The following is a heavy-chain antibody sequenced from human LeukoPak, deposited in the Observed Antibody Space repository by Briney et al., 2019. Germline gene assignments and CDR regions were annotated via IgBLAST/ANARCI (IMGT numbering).Heavy chain of an antibody. Sequence: SETLSLTCTVSGGSISSGSYYWSWIRQPAGKGLEWIGYIYYSGSTNYNPSLKSRVTISVDTSKNQFSLKLSSVTAADTAVYYCASYKVGYGSGSYFDYWGQGTLVTVSS. V-gene: IGHV4-61*10. CDR3: ASYKVGYGSGSYFDY. CDR1: GGSISSGSYY. CDR2: IYYSGST. J-gene: IGHJ4*02. D-gene: IGHD3-10*01.